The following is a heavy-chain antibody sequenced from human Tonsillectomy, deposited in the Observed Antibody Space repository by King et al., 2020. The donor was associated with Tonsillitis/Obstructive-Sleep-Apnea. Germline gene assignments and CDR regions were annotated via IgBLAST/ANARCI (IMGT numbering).Heavy chain of an antibody. J-gene: IGHJ4*02. CDR1: GYSFISHW. V-gene: IGHV5-10-1*03. Sequence: VQLVESGAEVKKPGESLRISCKGSGYSFISHWISWVRQMPGKGLEWMGRIDPSDSYTNYSPSFQGHVTISADKSISTAYLQWSSLKASDTAMYYCASHVDTAMVTYDYWGQGTLVTVSS. CDR3: ASHVDTAMVTYDY. D-gene: IGHD5-18*01. CDR2: IDPSDSYT.